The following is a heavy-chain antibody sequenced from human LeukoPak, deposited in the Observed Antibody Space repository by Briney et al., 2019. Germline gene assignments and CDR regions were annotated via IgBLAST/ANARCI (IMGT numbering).Heavy chain of an antibody. D-gene: IGHD2-15*01. J-gene: IGHJ5*02. CDR2: IGFTTSYI. CDR1: GFTFNSHS. CDR3: ARGADGVSSNSRGWFDP. V-gene: IGHV3-21*01. Sequence: PGGSLRLSCVATGFTFNSHSMNWVRQTPGKGGLEWVTSIGFTTSYIYYADSVKGRFTISRDNAKNSLFLQMNSLRAEDTAVYSCARGADGVSSNSRGWFDPWGQGTLVTVSS.